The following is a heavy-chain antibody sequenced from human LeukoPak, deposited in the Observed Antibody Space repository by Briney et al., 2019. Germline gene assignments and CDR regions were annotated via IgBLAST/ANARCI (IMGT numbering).Heavy chain of an antibody. CDR1: GYSFTSYW. J-gene: IGHJ3*01. Sequence: GESLKISCKGSGYSFTSYWIGWVRQMPGKGLEWMGMIYPGDSDTRDRPSSQGQVTVSADKSINTAYLQWSSLKASDTALYYCARRHSKSGYDYLIGFDVWGQGTMVTVSS. D-gene: IGHD5-12*01. CDR2: IYPGDSDT. CDR3: ARRHSKSGYDYLIGFDV. V-gene: IGHV5-51*01.